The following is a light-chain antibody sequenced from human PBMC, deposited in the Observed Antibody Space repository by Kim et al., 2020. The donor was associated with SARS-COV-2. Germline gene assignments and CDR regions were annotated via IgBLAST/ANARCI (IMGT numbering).Light chain of an antibody. CDR1: QSLVSSDGNTY. CDR2: KVS. Sequence: DVVMTQSPLSLPVTLGQPASISCRSSQSLVSSDGNTYLNWFQQRPGQSPRRLINKVSKRDSGVPDRFSGSGSGADFTLKISRVEAEDVGLYYCMQGTHWPWTFGRGTKVDIK. J-gene: IGKJ1*01. V-gene: IGKV2-30*01. CDR3: MQGTHWPWT.